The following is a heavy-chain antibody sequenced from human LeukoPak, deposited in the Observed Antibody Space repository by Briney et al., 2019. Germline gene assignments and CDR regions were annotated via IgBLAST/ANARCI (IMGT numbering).Heavy chain of an antibody. J-gene: IGHJ6*02. V-gene: IGHV3-53*01. D-gene: IGHD2/OR15-2a*01. Sequence: PGGSLRLSCAASGFTVSSNYMSWVRQAPGKGLEWFSVIYSGGSTYYADSVKGRFTISRDNSKNTLYLQMNSLRAEDTAVYYCASENTYYYYYGMDVWGQGTTVTVSS. CDR1: GFTVSSNY. CDR2: IYSGGST. CDR3: ASENTYYYYYGMDV.